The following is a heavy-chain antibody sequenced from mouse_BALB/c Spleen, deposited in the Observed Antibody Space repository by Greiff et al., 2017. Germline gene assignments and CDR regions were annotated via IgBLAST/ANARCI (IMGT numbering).Heavy chain of an antibody. CDR1: GFTFSNYW. D-gene: IGHD1-1*01. CDR2: IRLKSNNYAT. J-gene: IGHJ3*01. Sequence: EVKLMESGGGLVQPGGSMKLSCVASGFTFSNYWMNWVRQSPEKGLEWVAEIRLKSNNYATHYAESVKGRFTISRDDSKSSVYLQMNNLRAEDTGIYYCTRPMIYYYGSSYGFAYWGQGTLVTVSA. V-gene: IGHV6-6*02. CDR3: TRPMIYYYGSSYGFAY.